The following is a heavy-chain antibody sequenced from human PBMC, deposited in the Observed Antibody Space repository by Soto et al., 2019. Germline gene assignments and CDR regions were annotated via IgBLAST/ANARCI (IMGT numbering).Heavy chain of an antibody. CDR2: IYSDDNT. D-gene: IGHD3-22*01. CDR3: LRCYFYDSSGYYQTTYAFDI. J-gene: IGHJ3*02. V-gene: IGHV3-66*01. Sequence: GGSLRLSCVASEFTVSSNYMSWVRQAPGKRPEWVSVIYSDDNTFYAESVKGRFTISRDNSKNTLYLQMNSLRAEDTAVYYCLRCYFYDSSGYYQTTYAFDIWGQGTMVTVSS. CDR1: EFTVSSNY.